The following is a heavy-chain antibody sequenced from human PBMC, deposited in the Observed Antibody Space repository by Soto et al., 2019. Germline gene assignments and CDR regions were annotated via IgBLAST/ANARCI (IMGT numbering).Heavy chain of an antibody. CDR1: GFSFSTYG. Sequence: QVQLVESGGGVVRPGRSLRLACEASGFSFSTYGMHWVRQAPGKGLQWVAVIWYDGTNAYYADSVKGRFTISRDNSKETLYLEMNNLRAEDTAVYYGARVEAPLIHSDHYYYGMDVWGQGTPVPV. CDR2: IWYDGTNA. J-gene: IGHJ6*02. CDR3: ARVEAPLIHSDHYYYGMDV. V-gene: IGHV3-33*01. D-gene: IGHD5-18*01.